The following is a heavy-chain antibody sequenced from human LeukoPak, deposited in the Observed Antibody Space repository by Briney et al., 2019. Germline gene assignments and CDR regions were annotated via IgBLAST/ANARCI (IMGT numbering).Heavy chain of an antibody. V-gene: IGHV3-66*01. CDR3: ASFGDSSGYY. CDR1: GFTFSSYA. CDR2: IYSGGST. J-gene: IGHJ4*02. D-gene: IGHD3-22*01. Sequence: GGSLRLSCAASGFTFSSYAMHWVRQAPGKGLEWVSVIYSGGSTYYADSVKGRFTISRDNSKNTLYLQMNSLRAEDTAVYYCASFGDSSGYYWGQGTLVTVSS.